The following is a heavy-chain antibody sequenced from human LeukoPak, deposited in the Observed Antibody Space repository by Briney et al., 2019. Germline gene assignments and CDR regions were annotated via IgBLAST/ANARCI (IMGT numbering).Heavy chain of an antibody. V-gene: IGHV3-33*01. CDR2: IWYDGSNK. J-gene: IGHJ4*02. Sequence: GGSLRLSCAASGITFSSYGMHWVRQAPGKGLEWVAVIWYDGSNKYYADSVKGRFTIPRDNSKNTLYLQMNSLRAEDTAVYYCARDRDYGRFDYWGQGTLVTVSS. D-gene: IGHD4-17*01. CDR1: GITFSSYG. CDR3: ARDRDYGRFDY.